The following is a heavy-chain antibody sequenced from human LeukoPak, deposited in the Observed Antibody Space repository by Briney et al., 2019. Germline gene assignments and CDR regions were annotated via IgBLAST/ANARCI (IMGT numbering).Heavy chain of an antibody. CDR3: ATDGAGFDT. J-gene: IGHJ5*02. CDR1: GFTYSDYY. CDR2: INIGGTNT. V-gene: IGHV3-11*01. Sequence: GGSLRLSCAASGFTYSDYYMSWIRQAPGKGLEWLSYINIGGTNTHYADSVKGRFTISRDNAKKSLYLEMNNLRAEDTAVYYCATDGAGFDTWGQGVLVTVSS.